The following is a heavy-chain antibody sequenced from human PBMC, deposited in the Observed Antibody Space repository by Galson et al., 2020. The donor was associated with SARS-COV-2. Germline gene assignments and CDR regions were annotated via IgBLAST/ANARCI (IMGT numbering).Heavy chain of an antibody. J-gene: IGHJ3*02. V-gene: IGHV3-9*01. D-gene: IGHD5-12*01. Sequence: GGSLRLSCAASGFTFDDYAMHWVRQAPGKGLEWVSGISWNSGSIGYADSVKGRFTISRDNAKNSLYLQMNSLRAEDTALYYCAKDKGGYEIYDAFDIWGQGTMVTVSS. CDR2: ISWNSGSI. CDR1: GFTFDDYA. CDR3: AKDKGGYEIYDAFDI.